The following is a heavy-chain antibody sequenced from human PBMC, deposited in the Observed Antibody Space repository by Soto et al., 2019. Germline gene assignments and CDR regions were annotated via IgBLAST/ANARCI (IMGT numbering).Heavy chain of an antibody. D-gene: IGHD5-18*01. Sequence: QVQLQESGPGLVKPSQTLSLTCTVSGGSISSGDYYWSWIRQPPGKGLEWIGYIYYSGSTYYNPSLQCRVTISVDTSKNKFSLKLSSVTAADTAVYYCASTSYGYTFYDYWGQGTLVTVSS. V-gene: IGHV4-30-4*01. CDR2: IYYSGST. J-gene: IGHJ4*02. CDR1: GGSISSGDYY. CDR3: ASTSYGYTFYDY.